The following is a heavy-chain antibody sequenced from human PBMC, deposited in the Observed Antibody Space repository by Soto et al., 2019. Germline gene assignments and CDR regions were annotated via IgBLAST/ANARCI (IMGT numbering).Heavy chain of an antibody. J-gene: IGHJ4*02. Sequence: GSLRLSCAASGFTFSSYAMSWVRQAPGKGLEWVSAISGSGGSTYYADSVKGRFTISRDNSKNTLYLQMNSLRAEDTAVYYCAKDFSAYYDFWSGYYNEDYFDYWGQGTLVTVSS. CDR2: ISGSGGST. V-gene: IGHV3-23*01. CDR3: AKDFSAYYDFWSGYYNEDYFDY. D-gene: IGHD3-3*01. CDR1: GFTFSSYA.